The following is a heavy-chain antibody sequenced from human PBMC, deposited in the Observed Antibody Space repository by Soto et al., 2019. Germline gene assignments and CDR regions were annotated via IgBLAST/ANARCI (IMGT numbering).Heavy chain of an antibody. CDR1: GGSISSGGYS. D-gene: IGHD2-21*02. CDR3: ARETYCGGDCYCFDY. J-gene: IGHJ4*02. CDR2: IYHSGST. Sequence: PSETLSLTCAVSGGSISSGGYSWSWIRQPPGKGLEWIGYIYHSGSTYYNPSLKSRVTISVDRSKNQFSLKLSSVTAADTAVYYCARETYCGGDCYCFDYWGQGTLVTVSS. V-gene: IGHV4-30-2*01.